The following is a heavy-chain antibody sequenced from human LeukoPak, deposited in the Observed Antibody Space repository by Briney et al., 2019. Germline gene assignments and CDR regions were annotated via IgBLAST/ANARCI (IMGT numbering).Heavy chain of an antibody. D-gene: IGHD1-14*01. CDR3: ARQSRDLTRSRGMDV. Sequence: SETLSLTCTVSGGSISSYYWSWIRQPAGKGLEWIGSIYYSGSTYYNPSLKSRVTISVDTSKNQFSLKLSSVTAADTAVYYCARQSRDLTRSRGMDVWGQGTTVTVSS. CDR1: GGSISSYY. J-gene: IGHJ6*02. CDR2: IYYSGST. V-gene: IGHV4-59*08.